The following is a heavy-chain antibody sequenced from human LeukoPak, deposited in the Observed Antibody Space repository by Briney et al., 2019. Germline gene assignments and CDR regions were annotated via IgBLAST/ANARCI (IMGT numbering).Heavy chain of an antibody. CDR2: ISYDGSNQ. CDR1: GFTFSSYG. J-gene: IGHJ4*02. CDR3: AKISYGSGSYLPGD. V-gene: IGHV3-30*18. D-gene: IGHD3-10*01. Sequence: GRSLRLSCAASGFTFSSYGMHWVRQAPGKGLEWVAVISYDGSNQYYADSVKGRFTISRDNSKNTLYLQMNSLRAEDTAVYYCAKISYGSGSYLPGDWGQGTLVTVSS.